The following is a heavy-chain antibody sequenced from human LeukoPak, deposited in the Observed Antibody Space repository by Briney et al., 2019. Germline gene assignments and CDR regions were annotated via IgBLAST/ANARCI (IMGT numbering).Heavy chain of an antibody. CDR2: IKADGSEK. Sequence: ETLSLTCAVYGGSFSGYYWSWIRQAPGKGLEWVADIKADGSEKYYVDSVKGRFTILRDNAKNSLYLQMNSLRADDTAVYYCARDHLYYEISGPRFDNWGQGTRVTVSS. CDR1: GGSFSGYY. CDR3: ARDHLYYEISGPRFDN. D-gene: IGHD3-16*01. J-gene: IGHJ4*02. V-gene: IGHV3-7*01.